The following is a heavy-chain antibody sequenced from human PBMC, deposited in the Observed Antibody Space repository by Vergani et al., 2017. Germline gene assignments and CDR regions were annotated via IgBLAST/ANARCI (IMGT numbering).Heavy chain of an antibody. CDR3: ARGGSCSSTSCYASDAFDI. J-gene: IGHJ3*02. Sequence: QVQLQESGPGLVKPSETLSLTCTVSGGSISSGDYYWSWIRQPPGKGLEWIWYIYYSGSTYYNPSLKRRVTISVDTSKNQFSLKLSSVTAADTAVYYCARGGSCSSTSCYASDAFDIWGQGTMVTVSS. D-gene: IGHD2-2*01. V-gene: IGHV4-30-4*08. CDR1: GGSISSGDYY. CDR2: IYYSGST.